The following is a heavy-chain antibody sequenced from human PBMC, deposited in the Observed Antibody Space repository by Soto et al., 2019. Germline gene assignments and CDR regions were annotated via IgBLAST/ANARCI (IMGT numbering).Heavy chain of an antibody. J-gene: IGHJ6*02. D-gene: IGHD3-22*01. Sequence: EASVKVSCKASGYTFTSYAMHWVRQAPGQRLEWMGWINAGNGNTKYSQKFQGRVTITRDTSASTAYMELSSLRSEDTAVYYCARERIIQEIVVVIYYGMDVWGQGTTVTVSS. V-gene: IGHV1-3*01. CDR2: INAGNGNT. CDR1: GYTFTSYA. CDR3: ARERIIQEIVVVIYYGMDV.